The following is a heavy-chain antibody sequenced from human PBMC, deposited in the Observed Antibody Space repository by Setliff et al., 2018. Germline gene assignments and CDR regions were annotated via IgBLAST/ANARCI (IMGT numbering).Heavy chain of an antibody. V-gene: IGHV4-31*03. CDR3: ARVADGSGSFYLGFDY. D-gene: IGHD3-10*01. Sequence: SETLSLTCTVSGDSISSGSYYWNWIRQHPEKGLEWLGYIFHSGSTHYNSSLKSRITISLDTSKNHFSLELNSVTATDSAVYYCARVADGSGSFYLGFDYWGQGILVTVSS. CDR1: GDSISSGSYY. J-gene: IGHJ4*02. CDR2: IFHSGST.